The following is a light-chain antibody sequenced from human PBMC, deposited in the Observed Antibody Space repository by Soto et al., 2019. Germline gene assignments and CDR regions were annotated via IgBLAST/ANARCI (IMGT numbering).Light chain of an antibody. J-gene: IGLJ7*01. CDR1: SSDVGSYNL. CDR2: EVS. V-gene: IGLV2-23*02. Sequence: QSALTQPASVSGSPGQSITISCTGTSSDVGSYNLVSWYQQHPGKAPKLMISEVSKRPSGISDRFSGSKSGSTASLTISGLPAEDEADYYCCSYAGTSTHTVFGGGTQLTVL. CDR3: CSYAGTSTHTV.